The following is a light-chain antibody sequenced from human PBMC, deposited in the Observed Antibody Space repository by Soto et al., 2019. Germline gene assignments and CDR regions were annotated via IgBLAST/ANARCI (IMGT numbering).Light chain of an antibody. V-gene: IGKV3-11*01. CDR2: GAS. CDR1: QSVGTY. CDR3: QQRSSWWT. Sequence: IVLTQSPATLSLSPGERATLSCRASQSVGTYLAWHQQKPGQAPRLLIYGASNRATGIPARFSGSGSGTDFTLTISSLEPEDFAVYYCQQRSSWWTFGQGTKVDIK. J-gene: IGKJ1*01.